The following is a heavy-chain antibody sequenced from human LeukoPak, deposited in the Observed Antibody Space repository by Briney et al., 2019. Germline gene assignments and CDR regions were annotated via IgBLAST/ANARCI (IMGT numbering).Heavy chain of an antibody. J-gene: IGHJ5*02. D-gene: IGHD6-19*01. CDR3: ARGGAVAGTVGTNWFDP. Sequence: PGGSLRLSCAASGFTFSSYAMSWVRQAPGKGLEWVSAISGSGGSTYYADSVKGRFTISRDNSKNTLYLQMNSLRAEDTAVYYCARGGAVAGTVGTNWFDPWGQGTLVTVSS. CDR2: ISGSGGST. CDR1: GFTFSSYA. V-gene: IGHV3-23*01.